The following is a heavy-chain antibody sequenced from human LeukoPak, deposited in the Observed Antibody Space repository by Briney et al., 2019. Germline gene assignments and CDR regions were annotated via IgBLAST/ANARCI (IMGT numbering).Heavy chain of an antibody. V-gene: IGHV1-69*04. CDR3: ARAHDSSGYYFLRAAAFDI. CDR1: GGTFSSYA. J-gene: IGHJ3*02. D-gene: IGHD3-22*01. Sequence: SVKVSCKASGGTFSSYAISWVRQAPGQGLEWMGRIIPILGIANYAQKFQGRVTITADKSTSTAYMELSSLRSEDTAVYYCARAHDSSGYYFLRAAAFDIWGQGTMVTVSS. CDR2: IIPILGIA.